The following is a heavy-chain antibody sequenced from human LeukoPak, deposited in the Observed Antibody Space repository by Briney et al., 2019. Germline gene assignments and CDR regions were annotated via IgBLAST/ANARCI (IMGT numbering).Heavy chain of an antibody. J-gene: IGHJ4*02. CDR3: LGEAPVY. D-gene: IGHD2-2*01. CDR1: GFSFTSYW. Sequence: GRSLRLSCAASGFSFTSYWMTWIRQAPEKGLELVAHISEDGSVKYYVDSVKGRFTISRDNAKNSVYLQMNDLRVDDTAAYYCLGEAPVYWGQAALVTVSS. CDR2: ISEDGSVK. V-gene: IGHV3-7*04.